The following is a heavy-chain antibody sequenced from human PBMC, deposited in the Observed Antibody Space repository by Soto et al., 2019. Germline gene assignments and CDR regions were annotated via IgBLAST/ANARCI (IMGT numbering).Heavy chain of an antibody. CDR3: AREGQAPYYYYGMDV. Sequence: QVQVVQSGDEVKKPGASVKVSCKASGYTFTNYGFSWVRQAPGQGLEWMGWISGYNGNTKYAEKFQGRVTMTTDTSTSTAHMELRSLRSDDTAVSYCAREGQAPYYYYGMDVWGQGTAVTVSS. V-gene: IGHV1-18*01. CDR2: ISGYNGNT. CDR1: GYTFTNYG. J-gene: IGHJ6*02.